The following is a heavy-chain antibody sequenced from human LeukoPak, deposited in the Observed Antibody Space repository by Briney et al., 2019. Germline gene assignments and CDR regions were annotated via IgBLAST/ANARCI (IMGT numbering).Heavy chain of an antibody. V-gene: IGHV3-7*05. D-gene: IGHD2-15*01. CDR1: GFTFSTYW. CDR2: IKEDGSEK. Sequence: PGGSLRLSCAASGFTFSTYWMSWLRQAPGKGLDWVANIKEDGSEKYYVDSVEGRFTISRANAKNSLSLQLNSLRAEDTAVYYCARMTGGLWDYWGQGTLVTVSS. CDR3: ARMTGGLWDY. J-gene: IGHJ4*02.